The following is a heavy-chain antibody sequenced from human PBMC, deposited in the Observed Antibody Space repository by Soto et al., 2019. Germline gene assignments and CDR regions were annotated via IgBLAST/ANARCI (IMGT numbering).Heavy chain of an antibody. V-gene: IGHV3-7*01. CDR2: IKEEGSEK. D-gene: IGHD3-22*01. CDR3: ARDSVRGSYDSSGYFTALDY. Sequence: GGSLRLSCAASGSTFSGYWMSWVRQAPGKGLEWVANIKEEGSEKYYVDSVRGRFTISRDNAKNSLFLQMNSLRVEDTAVYYCARDSVRGSYDSSGYFTALDYWGQGTLVTVSS. CDR1: GSTFSGYW. J-gene: IGHJ4*02.